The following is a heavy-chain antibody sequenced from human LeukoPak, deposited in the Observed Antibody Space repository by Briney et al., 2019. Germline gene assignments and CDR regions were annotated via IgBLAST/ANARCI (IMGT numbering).Heavy chain of an antibody. D-gene: IGHD6-13*01. J-gene: IGHJ4*02. V-gene: IGHV1-2*06. Sequence: ASVKVSCKASGYTFTAYYLYWVRQAPGQGLEWMGRINPNSGGTDYAQKFQGRVTMTRDTSISTAYMELSSLRSDDTAVYYCAIGMAAAGTFECWGQGTLVTVSS. CDR3: AIGMAAAGTFEC. CDR2: INPNSGGT. CDR1: GYTFTAYY.